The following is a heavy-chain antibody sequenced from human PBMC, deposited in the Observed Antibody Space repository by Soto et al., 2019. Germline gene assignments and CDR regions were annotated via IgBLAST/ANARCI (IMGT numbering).Heavy chain of an antibody. CDR2: IFYTGTT. J-gene: IGHJ4*02. V-gene: IGHV4-39*02. CDR3: ARLVVVAPVANV. Sequence: QLKLQESGPGLVKPSETLSLTCSVSGGSISYNSYYWGWIRQPPGKGLEWVGGIFYTGTTYYSPSLKDLVTISVDTSKNSCSLNLTSVTAADTAVYFCARLVVVAPVANVWGQGPLVTVSS. D-gene: IGHD2-2*01. CDR1: GGSISYNSYY.